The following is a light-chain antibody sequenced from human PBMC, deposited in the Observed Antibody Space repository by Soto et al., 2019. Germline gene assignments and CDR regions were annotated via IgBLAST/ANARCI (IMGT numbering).Light chain of an antibody. V-gene: IGKV3-11*01. CDR2: DAS. CDR3: QQRNYWPIT. CDR1: QSVGSY. J-gene: IGKJ5*01. Sequence: EIVLTQSPATLSLSPGEGATLSCRASQSVGSYLAWYQQKLGQAPRLLIYDASKRATGIPARFSVSGSGTDFTLTINSLEPEDFAVYDCQQRNYWPITFCQGTRLEIK.